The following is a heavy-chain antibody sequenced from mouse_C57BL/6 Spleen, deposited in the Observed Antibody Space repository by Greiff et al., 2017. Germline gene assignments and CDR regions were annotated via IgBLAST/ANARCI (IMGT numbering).Heavy chain of an antibody. CDR3: ARAGYGYDFDY. D-gene: IGHD2-2*01. V-gene: IGHV1-61*01. Sequence: QVQLQQPGAELVRPGSSVKLSCKASGYTFTSYWMAWVKQRPGQGLEWIGNIYTSDSETHYNQKFKDKAPLTVDKSSSTAYMQLSSLKSEDYTVEYCARAGYGYDFDYWGQGTTLTVSS. CDR2: IYTSDSET. J-gene: IGHJ2*01. CDR1: GYTFTSYW.